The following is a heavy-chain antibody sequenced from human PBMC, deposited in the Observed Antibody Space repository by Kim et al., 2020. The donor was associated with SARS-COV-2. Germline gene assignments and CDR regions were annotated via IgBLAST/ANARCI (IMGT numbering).Heavy chain of an antibody. V-gene: IGHV3-30*18. CDR1: GFTFSSYG. J-gene: IGHJ4*02. D-gene: IGHD2-21*01. CDR3: AKDALYCGGDCYDY. Sequence: GGSLRLSCAASGFTFSSYGMHWVRQAPGKGLEWVAVISYDGSNKYYADSVKGRFTISRDNSKNTLYLQMNSLRAEDTAVYYCAKDALYCGGDCYDYWGQG. CDR2: ISYDGSNK.